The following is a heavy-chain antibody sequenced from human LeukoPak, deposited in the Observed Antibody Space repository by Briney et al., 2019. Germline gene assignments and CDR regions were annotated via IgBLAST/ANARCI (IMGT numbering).Heavy chain of an antibody. Sequence: PSETLSLTCTVSGGSISSYYWSWIRPPPGKGLEWIGYIYYSGSTSYNTSLKSRATISVDTSKNQFSLKLSSVTAADTAVYYCARVFYVWGSYRPLYAFDIWGQGTMVTVSS. CDR1: GGSISSYY. CDR2: IYYSGST. D-gene: IGHD3-16*02. CDR3: ARVFYVWGSYRPLYAFDI. V-gene: IGHV4-59*01. J-gene: IGHJ3*02.